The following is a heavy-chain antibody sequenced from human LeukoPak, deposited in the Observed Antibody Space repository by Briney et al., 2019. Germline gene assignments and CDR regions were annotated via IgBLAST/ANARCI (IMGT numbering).Heavy chain of an antibody. Sequence: PSETLSLTCTVSGGSISSYKWSWIRQPAGKGLEWIGRIYSSGSTNYTPSLKSRVTMSVDTSKNQFSLKLSSVTAADTAVYYCARAYYGDYDDAFDIWGQGTMVTVSS. CDR3: ARAYYGDYDDAFDI. J-gene: IGHJ3*02. CDR2: IYSSGST. V-gene: IGHV4-4*07. D-gene: IGHD4-17*01. CDR1: GGSISSYK.